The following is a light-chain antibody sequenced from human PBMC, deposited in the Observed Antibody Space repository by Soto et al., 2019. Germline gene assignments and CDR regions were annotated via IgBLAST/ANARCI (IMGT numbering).Light chain of an antibody. CDR1: QSVPNNY. Sequence: EIVLTQSQGTLSLSPGEGATLSCRASQSVPNNYVAWYPQQPGQAPRLLIFFASLGVPGIPYRFIGSGSGAAVTLTISRLYPGDFAVYYCQQFGSSPQTFGQGTMVEIK. CDR3: QQFGSSPQT. V-gene: IGKV3-20*01. CDR2: FAS. J-gene: IGKJ1*01.